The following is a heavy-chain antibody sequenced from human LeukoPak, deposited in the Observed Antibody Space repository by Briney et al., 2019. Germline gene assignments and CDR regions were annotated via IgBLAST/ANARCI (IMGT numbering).Heavy chain of an antibody. CDR1: GGSISSYY. V-gene: IGHV4-59*08. CDR2: IYYSGST. CDR3: ARGSSSWAYYYYYYGVDV. J-gene: IGHJ6*02. D-gene: IGHD6-13*01. Sequence: PSETLSLTCTVSGGSISSYYWSWIRQPPGKGLEGIGYIYYSGSTNYNPSLKSRVTISVDTSKNQFSLKLSSVTAADTAVYYCARGSSSWAYYYYYYGVDVWGQGTTVTVSS.